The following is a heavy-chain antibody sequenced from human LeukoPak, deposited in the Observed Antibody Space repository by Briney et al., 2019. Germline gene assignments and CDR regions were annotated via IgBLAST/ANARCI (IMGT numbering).Heavy chain of an antibody. J-gene: IGHJ4*02. V-gene: IGHV3-23*01. CDR3: AKDKALLWFGELLR. CDR1: GFTVSSNY. Sequence: GGSLRLSCAASGFTVSSNYMSWVRQAPGKGLEWVSAISGSGGSTYYADSVKGRFTISRGNSKNTLYLQMNSLRAEDTAVYYCAKDKALLWFGELLRWGQGTLVTVSS. CDR2: ISGSGGST. D-gene: IGHD3-10*01.